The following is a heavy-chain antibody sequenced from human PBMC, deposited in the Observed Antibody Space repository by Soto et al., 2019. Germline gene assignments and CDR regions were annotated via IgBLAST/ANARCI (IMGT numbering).Heavy chain of an antibody. CDR1: GFTFSYYW. CDR3: GRGSGAPDC. V-gene: IGHV3-7*01. D-gene: IGHD1-26*01. J-gene: IGHJ4*02. Sequence: QLVESGGGLVQPGGSLRLSCAASGFTFSYYWMNWVRQAPGKGLEWVASINQDGSVKFYLDSVKGRFSFSRDNAKNALYLQMNSLRAEDTAVYYCGRGSGAPDCWGQGQLVTVSS. CDR2: INQDGSVK.